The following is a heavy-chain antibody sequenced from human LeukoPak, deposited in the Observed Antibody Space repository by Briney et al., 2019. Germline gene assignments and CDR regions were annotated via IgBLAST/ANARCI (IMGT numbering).Heavy chain of an antibody. CDR1: GFTFDDYA. J-gene: IGHJ5*02. D-gene: IGHD3-10*01. V-gene: IGHV3-9*03. CDR3: AKDINSYYYGSGMSS. Sequence: QTGGSLRLSCAASGFTFDDYAMHWVRQAPGKGLEWVSGISWNSGDIVYADSVKGRFTISRDNAKNSLYLQMNSLRAEDMALYYCAKDINSYYYGSGMSSWGQGALVTVSS. CDR2: ISWNSGDI.